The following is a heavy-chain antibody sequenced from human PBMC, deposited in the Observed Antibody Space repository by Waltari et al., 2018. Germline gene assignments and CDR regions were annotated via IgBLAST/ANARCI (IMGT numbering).Heavy chain of an antibody. CDR3: ARVSSGWTPDYYYGMDV. V-gene: IGHV1-69*08. J-gene: IGHJ6*02. D-gene: IGHD6-19*01. Sequence: QVQLVQSGAEVKKPGSSVKVSCKASGGPFSSYAISWVRQAPGQGLEWMGRIIPIFGTANYAQKFQGRVTITADKSTSTAYMELSSLRSEDTAVYYCARVSSGWTPDYYYGMDVWGQGTTVTVSS. CDR2: IIPIFGTA. CDR1: GGPFSSYA.